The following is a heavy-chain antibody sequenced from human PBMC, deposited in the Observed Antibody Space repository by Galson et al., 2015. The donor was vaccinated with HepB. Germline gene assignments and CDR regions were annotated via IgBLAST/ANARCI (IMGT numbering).Heavy chain of an antibody. Sequence: SLRPSCAVPGFTFGNYATTWVRQAPGKGLEWVSEISGSGSSTFYADSVKGRFTISRDSSKNTLYLQMNSLRAEDTAVYYCAKGTTGTAWTGGFDFWGQGTMVTVSS. D-gene: IGHD1-1*01. J-gene: IGHJ3*01. CDR3: AKGTTGTAWTGGFDF. CDR2: ISGSGSST. V-gene: IGHV3-23*01. CDR1: GFTFGNYA.